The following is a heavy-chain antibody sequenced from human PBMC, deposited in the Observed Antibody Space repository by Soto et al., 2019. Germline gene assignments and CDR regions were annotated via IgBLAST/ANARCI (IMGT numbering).Heavy chain of an antibody. D-gene: IGHD7-27*01. CDR2: ISGDSVTI. V-gene: IGHV3-23*01. J-gene: IGHJ4*02. CDR1: GFNFSPYS. CDR3: AKGMGNPSYFAY. Sequence: GGSLRLSCAVSGFNFSPYSMSWVRQAPGKGLEWVSIISGDSVTIEYADSVEGRFTISRDNSKNMLYLQMGSLRAEDTAVYYCAKGMGNPSYFAYWGQGTLVTVSS.